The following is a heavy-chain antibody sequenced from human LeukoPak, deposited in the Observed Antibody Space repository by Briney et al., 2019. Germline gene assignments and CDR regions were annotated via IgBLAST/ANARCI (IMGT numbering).Heavy chain of an antibody. CDR3: PAGVEPAAQSDF. J-gene: IGHJ4*02. CDR1: GFTFSGTA. CDR2: IRSEPYIYAT. D-gene: IGHD2-2*01. Sequence: PGGSLRRSGAASGFTFSGTAMDWVRQASGKGLEWVGRIRSEPYIYATAYAASVKGRLTISRADSKNTVYLQMNSLTTEDTAVYYCPAGVEPAAQSDFWGEGTLVSVSS. V-gene: IGHV3-73*01.